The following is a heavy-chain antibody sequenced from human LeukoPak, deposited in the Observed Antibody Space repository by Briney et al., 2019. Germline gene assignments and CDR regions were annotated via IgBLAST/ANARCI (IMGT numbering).Heavy chain of an antibody. CDR2: ITGSSTWT. CDR3: ARELVSLGTGYFDL. J-gene: IGHJ2*01. Sequence: GGSLRLSCEASGFPFGTYGMTWVRQAPGKGLEWVSGITGSSTWTYYADSVRGRFTISRDNSKNTLHLQMDNLTADDTAIYYCARELVSLGTGYFDLWGRGTLVTVSS. D-gene: IGHD7-27*01. V-gene: IGHV3-23*01. CDR1: GFPFGTYG.